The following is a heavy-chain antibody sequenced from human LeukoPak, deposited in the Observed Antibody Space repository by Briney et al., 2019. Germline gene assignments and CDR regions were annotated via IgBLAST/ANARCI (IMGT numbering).Heavy chain of an antibody. CDR2: FDPEDGET. CDR1: GYTLTELS. Sequence: ASVTVSCKVSGYTLTELSMHWVRQAPGKGLEWMGGFDPEDGETIYAQKFQGRVTMTEDTSTDTAYMELSSLRSEDTAVYYCATSIFCGRHAFDIWGQGTMVTVSS. J-gene: IGHJ3*02. V-gene: IGHV1-24*01. D-gene: IGHD1-26*01. CDR3: ATSIFCGRHAFDI.